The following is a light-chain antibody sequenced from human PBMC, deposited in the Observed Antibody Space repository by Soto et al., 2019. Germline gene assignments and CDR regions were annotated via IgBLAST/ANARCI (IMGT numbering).Light chain of an antibody. V-gene: IGLV1-40*01. Sequence: QSVLTQPPSVSGAPGQRVTISCTGSYSNIGAGYEVHWYQQIPGTAPKLLISGHNNRPSGVPDRFFGSKSGTSASLTIFGLQAEDEADYYCQSYDSSLSGSGVFGGGTKVTVL. CDR3: QSYDSSLSGSGV. CDR1: YSNIGAGYE. CDR2: GHN. J-gene: IGLJ3*02.